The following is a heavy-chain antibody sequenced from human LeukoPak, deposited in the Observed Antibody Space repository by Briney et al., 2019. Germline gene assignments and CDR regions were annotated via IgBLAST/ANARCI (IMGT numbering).Heavy chain of an antibody. CDR3: AKDPRRYSRTGGYFDY. J-gene: IGHJ4*02. D-gene: IGHD6-13*01. Sequence: PGGSLRLSCAASGFTFSDYFMGWVRQAPGKGLEWVSYITNNGRKTYYADSMKGRFTISRDNAKNSLFLQMNSLRPEDTAVYYCAKDPRRYSRTGGYFDYWGQGTLVTVSS. V-gene: IGHV3-11*04. CDR1: GFTFSDYF. CDR2: ITNNGRKT.